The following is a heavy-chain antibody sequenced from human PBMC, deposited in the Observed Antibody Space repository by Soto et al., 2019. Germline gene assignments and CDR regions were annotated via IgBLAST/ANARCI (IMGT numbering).Heavy chain of an antibody. D-gene: IGHD1-26*01. J-gene: IGHJ6*02. CDR1: GGTFSSHA. CDR2: IIPIFSTP. V-gene: IGHV1-69*01. Sequence: QVQLVQSGAEVKKPGSSVKVSCKASGGTFSSHAISWVRQAPGQGLEWMGGIIPIFSTPNYAQKFQGRVTITADGSTSTASMDLISLRDDDTAVYYCARAKTGSSPIGYYHYVLDVWGQGTTVTVSS. CDR3: ARAKTGSSPIGYYHYVLDV.